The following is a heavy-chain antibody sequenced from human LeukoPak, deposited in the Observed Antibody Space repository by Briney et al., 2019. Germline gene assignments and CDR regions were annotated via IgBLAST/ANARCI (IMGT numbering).Heavy chain of an antibody. V-gene: IGHV3-7*03. J-gene: IGHJ3*02. CDR2: INYDGSEK. CDR1: GFVFSNYW. D-gene: IGHD1-26*01. Sequence: GGSLRLSCAASGFVFSNYWMSWVRQAPGKGLEWMANINYDGSEKYYVDSVKGRFTIPRDNSKNTLYLQMNSLRAEDTAVYYCAKDESGSGDAFDIWGQGTMVTVSS. CDR3: AKDESGSGDAFDI.